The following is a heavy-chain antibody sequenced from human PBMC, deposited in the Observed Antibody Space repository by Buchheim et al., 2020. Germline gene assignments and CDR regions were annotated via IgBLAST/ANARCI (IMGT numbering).Heavy chain of an antibody. CDR2: ISYDGSNK. J-gene: IGHJ6*02. CDR1: GFTFSSYG. Sequence: QVQLVESGGGVVQPGRSLRLSCAAPGFTFSSYGMHWVRQAPGKGLEWVAVISYDGSNKYYADSVKGRFTISRDNSKNTLYLQMNSLRAEDTAVYYCAKDRQPYGDYVGLRYYGMDVWGQGTT. CDR3: AKDRQPYGDYVGLRYYGMDV. V-gene: IGHV3-30*18. D-gene: IGHD4-17*01.